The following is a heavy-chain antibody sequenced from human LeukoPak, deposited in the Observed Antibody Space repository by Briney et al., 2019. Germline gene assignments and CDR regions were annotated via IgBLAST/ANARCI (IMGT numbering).Heavy chain of an antibody. J-gene: IGHJ4*02. D-gene: IGHD1-26*01. V-gene: IGHV1-18*01. Sequence: ASVKLSCTASGYRFTNYGISWVRQAPGQGLQWMGWISTYNTNTNYAQKLQGRVTMTADTSTSTAYMELRSLRSDDTAVYYCARDESSGSYGPNLDYWGQGTLVTVSS. CDR3: ARDESSGSYGPNLDY. CDR2: ISTYNTNT. CDR1: GYRFTNYG.